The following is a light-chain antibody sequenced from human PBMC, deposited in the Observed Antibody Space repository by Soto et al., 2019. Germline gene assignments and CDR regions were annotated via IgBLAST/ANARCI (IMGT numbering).Light chain of an antibody. J-gene: IGKJ2*01. CDR2: KAS. Sequence: DIQMTQSPSTLSASVGDRVTITCRASKSVSSWLAWDQQKPGKAPKVLIYKASTLESGVPSRFSGSGSGTEFTLTISCLQADDFATYYCQHYNKYPYTFDQGTKVEIK. CDR3: QHYNKYPYT. V-gene: IGKV1-5*03. CDR1: KSVSSW.